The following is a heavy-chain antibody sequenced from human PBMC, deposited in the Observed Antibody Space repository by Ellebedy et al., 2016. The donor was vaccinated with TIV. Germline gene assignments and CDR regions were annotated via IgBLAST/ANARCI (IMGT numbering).Heavy chain of an antibody. CDR3: AIVMWSTDAFDI. CDR2: ISAYNGNT. D-gene: IGHD1-26*01. Sequence: AASVNVSCKASGYTFTSYGISWVRQAPGQGLEWMGWISAYNGNTNYAQKLQGGVTMTTDTSTSTAYMELRSLRSDDTAVYYCAIVMWSTDAFDIWGQGTMVTVSS. V-gene: IGHV1-18*01. CDR1: GYTFTSYG. J-gene: IGHJ3*02.